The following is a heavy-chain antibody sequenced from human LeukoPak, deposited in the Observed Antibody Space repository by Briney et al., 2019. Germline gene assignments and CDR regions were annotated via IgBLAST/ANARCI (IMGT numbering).Heavy chain of an antibody. V-gene: IGHV3-23*01. CDR3: AKVAGATAGWFDP. J-gene: IGHJ5*02. CDR2: ISGSGGTT. Sequence: GGSLRLSCAASGFTFSSYSMTWARQAPGKGLEWVSVISGSGGTTYYADSVQGRFTISRDNSKSMLYLQMNSLRAEDTAVYYCAKVAGATAGWFDPWGQGTLVTVSS. D-gene: IGHD1-26*01. CDR1: GFTFSSYS.